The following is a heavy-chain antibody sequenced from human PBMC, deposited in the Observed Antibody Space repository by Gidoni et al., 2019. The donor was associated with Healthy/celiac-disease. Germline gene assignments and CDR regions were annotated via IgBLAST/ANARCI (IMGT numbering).Heavy chain of an antibody. CDR3: ARAYCSSTSCSFDY. D-gene: IGHD2-2*01. CDR1: GFSLGSYW. J-gene: IGHJ4*02. V-gene: IGHV3-74*01. CDR2: IKSDGSST. Sequence: EVQMMASGGGLVYPWGSPLLPCAAYGFSLGSYWMHWVRQAPGKRMGWVSRIKSDGSSTSYADSVKGQFTISRDNAKNTMYLKMNSLRAEDTAVYYCARAYCSSTSCSFDYWGQGTLVTVSS.